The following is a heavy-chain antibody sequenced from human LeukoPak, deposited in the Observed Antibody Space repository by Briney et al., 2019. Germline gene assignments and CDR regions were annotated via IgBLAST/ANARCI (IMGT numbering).Heavy chain of an antibody. Sequence: ASVKVSCKASGYTFTGYYMHWVRQAPGQGLEWMGWINPSGTDSNYAQKFQGRVTMTRDMSTSTVNMELSILRSEDTAVYYCARDGGGDYDFDYWGQGTLVTVSS. D-gene: IGHD4-17*01. CDR2: INPSGTDS. CDR1: GYTFTGYY. CDR3: ARDGGGDYDFDY. V-gene: IGHV1-46*01. J-gene: IGHJ4*02.